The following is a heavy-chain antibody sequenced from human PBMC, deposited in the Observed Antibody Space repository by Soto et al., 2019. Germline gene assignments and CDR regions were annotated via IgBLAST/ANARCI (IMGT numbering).Heavy chain of an antibody. CDR1: GFTFSNYG. CDR3: AKYSENGEHGDWFEP. CDR2: ISFDGSKK. D-gene: IGHD2-8*01. V-gene: IGHV3-30*18. Sequence: PVGSLRLSCAASGFTFSNYGMHCVRHSPGKWLEWVAVISFDGSKKYYADSVKGRFTISRDNSKNTLFLQMNSLRAEDTALYYCAKYSENGEHGDWFEPLGQGTLVTVS. J-gene: IGHJ5*02.